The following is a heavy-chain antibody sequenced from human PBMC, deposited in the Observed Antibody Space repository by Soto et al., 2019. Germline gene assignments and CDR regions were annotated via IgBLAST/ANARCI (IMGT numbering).Heavy chain of an antibody. J-gene: IGHJ4*02. D-gene: IGHD2-21*02. CDR2: INHSGST. Sequence: TLSLTCAVYGGSFSGYYWSWIRQPPGKGLEWIGEINHSGSTNYNPSLKSRVTISVDTSKNQFSLKLSSVTAADTAVYYCARGDSYCGGDCYPYYFDYWGQGTLVTVSS. V-gene: IGHV4-34*01. CDR3: ARGDSYCGGDCYPYYFDY. CDR1: GGSFSGYY.